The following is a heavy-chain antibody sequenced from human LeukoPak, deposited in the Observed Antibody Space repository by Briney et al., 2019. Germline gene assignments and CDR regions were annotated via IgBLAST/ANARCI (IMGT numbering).Heavy chain of an antibody. CDR1: GFTFSSYA. J-gene: IGHJ4*02. Sequence: GGSLRLSCAASGFTFSSYAMSWVRQAPGKGLERVSAISGSGGSTYYADSVKGRFTISRDNSENTLYLQMNSLRAEDTAVYYCAKENYGDFGPYYFDYWGQGTLVTVSS. D-gene: IGHD4-17*01. CDR2: ISGSGGST. V-gene: IGHV3-23*01. CDR3: AKENYGDFGPYYFDY.